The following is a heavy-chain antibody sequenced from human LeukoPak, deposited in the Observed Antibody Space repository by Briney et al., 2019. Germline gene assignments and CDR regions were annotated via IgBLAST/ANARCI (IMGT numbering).Heavy chain of an antibody. Sequence: PGGSLRLSCAASGFRFNTYWMSWVRQAPGKGLEWVANIKQDGNENYYADSVKGRFTISRDNGKNSLDLQMNSLRADDTAVYYCARDTLGEGEDANYAVYYFDYWGQGTVVTVSS. V-gene: IGHV3-7*01. J-gene: IGHJ4*02. D-gene: IGHD4/OR15-4a*01. CDR1: GFRFNTYW. CDR2: IKQDGNEN. CDR3: ARDTLGEGEDANYAVYYFDY.